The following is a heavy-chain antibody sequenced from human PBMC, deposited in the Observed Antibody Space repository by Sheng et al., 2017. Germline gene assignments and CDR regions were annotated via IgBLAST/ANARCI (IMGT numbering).Heavy chain of an antibody. CDR2: IIPILGLA. CDR3: VTDQGGFFDL. V-gene: IGHV1-69*10. Sequence: QVQLVQSGAELKKPGSSVRVSCKASGGTFSSYTFSWVRQAPGQGLEWMGDIIPILGLANYAQKLQGRLTNTADKSTNTAYMELSSLTSEDTAVYYCVTDQGGFFDLWGQGTLVTVSS. J-gene: IGHJ5*02. D-gene: IGHD3-16*01. CDR1: GGTFSSYT.